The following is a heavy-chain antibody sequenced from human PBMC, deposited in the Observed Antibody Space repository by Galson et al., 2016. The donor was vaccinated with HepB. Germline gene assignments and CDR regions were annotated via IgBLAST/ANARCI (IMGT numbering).Heavy chain of an antibody. CDR3: ARTGRSGSSYGGIQGTFDV. D-gene: IGHD5-18*01. Sequence: QSGAEVTKSGESLKISCKASGYKFGYYWIGWVRQVPGKGLEWMGIFYPGDSDARYSPSFQGQVTFTADESTSTAYLQWTSLKPSDTAMYYCARTGRSGSSYGGIQGTFDVWGQGTMVTVSS. V-gene: IGHV5-51*01. CDR1: GYKFGYYW. J-gene: IGHJ3*01. CDR2: FYPGDSDA.